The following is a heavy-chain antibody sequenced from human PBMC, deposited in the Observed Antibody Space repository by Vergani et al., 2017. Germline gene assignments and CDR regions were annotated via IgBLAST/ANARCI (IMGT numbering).Heavy chain of an antibody. CDR2: ISPYNGDT. CDR1: GYTFTSYG. J-gene: IGHJ4*02. CDR3: ARDRGAGYLEY. V-gene: IGHV1-18*01. Sequence: QVQLVQSGSEVKKPGASVKVSCKTFGYTFTSYGITWVRQAPGQGLEWMGWISPYNGDTNYAQKLQGRVTVTVDKVTKTAYMDLRSLKSDDTAIYFCARDRGAGYLEYGGQGTVVIVSS.